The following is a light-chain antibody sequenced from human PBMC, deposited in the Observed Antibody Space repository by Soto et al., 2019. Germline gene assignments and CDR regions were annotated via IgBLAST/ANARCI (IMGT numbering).Light chain of an antibody. Sequence: DIQMTQSPSTLSASVGDRVTITCLASQNINNWLAWYQLKPGTAPRLLIYKASNVESGVPSRFSGSGSGTEVTLSISSLQPDDFAAYFCQQYDSIFTFGPGTKVEIK. CDR3: QQYDSIFT. V-gene: IGKV1-5*03. J-gene: IGKJ3*01. CDR2: KAS. CDR1: QNINNW.